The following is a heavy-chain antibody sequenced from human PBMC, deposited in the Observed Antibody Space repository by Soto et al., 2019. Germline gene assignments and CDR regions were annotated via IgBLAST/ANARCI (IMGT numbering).Heavy chain of an antibody. CDR2: IYYSGST. D-gene: IGHD4-17*01. CDR3: TRVRYGDYVGGYYYYFDY. Sequence: SETLSLTCTVSGGCISSYYWSWIRQPPEKGLEWIGYIYYSGSTNYNPSLKRRVTISVDTSKNQFSLKLSAVTAADTAGYYWTRVRYGDYVGGYYYYFDYWGQGTLVTVSS. CDR1: GGCISSYY. V-gene: IGHV4-59*01. J-gene: IGHJ4*02.